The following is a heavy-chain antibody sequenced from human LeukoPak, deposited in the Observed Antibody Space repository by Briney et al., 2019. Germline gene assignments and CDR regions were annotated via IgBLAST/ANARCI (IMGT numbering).Heavy chain of an antibody. D-gene: IGHD3-10*01. V-gene: IGHV3-48*01. CDR1: GFTFSTYS. J-gene: IGHJ4*02. Sequence: GGSLTLSCAASGFTFSTYSMNWVRQTPGKGLEWVSYISSSSSSTMYYADSVKGRFTISRDNAKNSLSLQMYSLRAEDTAVYYCARLQGSGSFSSFDYWGQGTLVTVSS. CDR3: ARLQGSGSFSSFDY. CDR2: ISSSSSSTM.